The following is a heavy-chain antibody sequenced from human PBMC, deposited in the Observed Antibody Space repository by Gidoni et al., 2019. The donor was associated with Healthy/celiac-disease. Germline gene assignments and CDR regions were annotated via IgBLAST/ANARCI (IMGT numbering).Heavy chain of an antibody. J-gene: IGHJ3*02. Sequence: EVQLLESGGGLVQPGGSLRISCAASGFTLSSYAMSWVRPAPGKGLGWVSAISGSGGSTYYADTVKGRFTISRDNSKNTLYLQMNSLRAEDTAVYYCAKFEPEARHDAFDIWGQGTMVTVSS. CDR3: AKFEPEARHDAFDI. CDR1: GFTLSSYA. CDR2: ISGSGGST. V-gene: IGHV3-23*01. D-gene: IGHD2-2*01.